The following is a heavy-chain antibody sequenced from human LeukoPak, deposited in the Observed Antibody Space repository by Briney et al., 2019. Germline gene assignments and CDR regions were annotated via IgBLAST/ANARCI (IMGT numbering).Heavy chain of an antibody. V-gene: IGHV3-7*01. CDR1: GFTFSSYA. CDR3: ATDSSSWSRGWFDP. CDR2: IKQDASEK. D-gene: IGHD6-13*01. Sequence: GRALRLSCAASGFTFSSYAMHWVRQAPGKGREGVANIKQDASEKYFVDSVKGRFTISRDNAKNSLYLQMNSLRAEDTAVYYCATDSSSWSRGWFDPWGQGTLVTVSS. J-gene: IGHJ5*02.